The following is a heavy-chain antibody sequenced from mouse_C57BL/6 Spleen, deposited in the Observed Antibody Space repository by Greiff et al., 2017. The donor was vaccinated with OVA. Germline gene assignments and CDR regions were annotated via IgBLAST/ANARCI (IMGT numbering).Heavy chain of an antibody. CDR1: GYSFTGYY. V-gene: IGHV1-42*01. J-gene: IGHJ4*01. D-gene: IGHD3-3*01. CDR3: ARGGLDYAMDY. Sequence: VQLKQSGPELVKPGASVKISCKASGYSFTGYYMNWVKQSPEKSLEWIGEINPSTGGTTYNQKFKAKATLTVDKSSSTAYMQLKSLTSEDSAVYYCARGGLDYAMDYWGQGTSVTVSS. CDR2: INPSTGGT.